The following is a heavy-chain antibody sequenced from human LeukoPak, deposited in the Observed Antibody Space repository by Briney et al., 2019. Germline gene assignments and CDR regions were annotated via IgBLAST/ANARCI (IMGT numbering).Heavy chain of an antibody. CDR2: IKRDGSEK. V-gene: IGHV3-7*01. CDR1: GFTFSSYW. Sequence: PGGSLRLSCAASGFTFSSYWMSWVRQAPGKGLEGVANIKRDGSEKYYVDSVKGRFTISRDNAKNSLYLQMNSLRAEETAVYYCAREERWLVTHFDYWGQGTLVTVSS. D-gene: IGHD6-19*01. CDR3: AREERWLVTHFDY. J-gene: IGHJ4*02.